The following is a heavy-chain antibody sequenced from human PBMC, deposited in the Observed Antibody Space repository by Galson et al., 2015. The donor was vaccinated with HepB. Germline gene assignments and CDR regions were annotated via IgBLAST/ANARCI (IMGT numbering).Heavy chain of an antibody. CDR2: IKSDGTST. Sequence: SLRLSCAASGFTFSPSWMHWVRQAPGKGLVWVSRIKSDGTSTAYADSVKGRFTISRDNAKNTLFLQMNSLRAEDTAVYYCVRDNYYSVDYWGQGTLVTVSS. D-gene: IGHD3-10*01. CDR1: GFTFSPSW. CDR3: VRDNYYSVDY. J-gene: IGHJ4*02. V-gene: IGHV3-74*01.